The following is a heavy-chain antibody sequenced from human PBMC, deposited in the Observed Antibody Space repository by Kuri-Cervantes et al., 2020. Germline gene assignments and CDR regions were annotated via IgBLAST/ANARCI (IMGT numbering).Heavy chain of an antibody. CDR3: ARDGGNSGDLDF. D-gene: IGHD4-23*01. CDR2: ISWNSGRI. J-gene: IGHJ4*02. CDR1: GFTFSSYS. Sequence: SLKISCAASGFTFSSYSMNWVRQAPGKGLEWVSGISWNSGRIGYAGSVKGRFTISRDNAKNSLFLQMNSLRAEDTALYYCARDGGNSGDLDFWGQGTLVTVSS. V-gene: IGHV3-9*01.